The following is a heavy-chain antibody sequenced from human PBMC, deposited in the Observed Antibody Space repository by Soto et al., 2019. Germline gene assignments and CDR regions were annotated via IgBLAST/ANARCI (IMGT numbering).Heavy chain of an antibody. CDR3: GSDEGRRGPEYFLH. CDR2: ISNDASTT. CDR1: GFTFNSYW. D-gene: IGHD3-10*01. Sequence: EVQLVESGGGLVQPGGSLRLSCAASGFTFNSYWMHWVRQAPGKGLVWVSRISNDASTTNYADSVKGRFTISRDNAKNTLYLQMNSLRAEDTSVYYCGSDEGRRGPEYFLHGGQGTLVTVSS. J-gene: IGHJ1*01. V-gene: IGHV3-74*01.